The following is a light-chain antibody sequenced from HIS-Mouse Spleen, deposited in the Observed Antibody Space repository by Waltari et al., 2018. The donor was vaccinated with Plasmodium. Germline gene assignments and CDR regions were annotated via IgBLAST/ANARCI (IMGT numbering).Light chain of an antibody. CDR1: ALPKKN. V-gene: IGLV3-10*01. J-gene: IGLJ3*02. CDR3: YSTDSSGNHRV. CDR2: DDS. Sequence: SYELTQPPSVSVSPGQTARITCPGDALPKKNAYWYKQKSGQAPALVIYDDSKRPAGIPEGFSGSSSGTMATLTISGAQVEDEADYYCYSTDSSGNHRVFGGGTKLTVL.